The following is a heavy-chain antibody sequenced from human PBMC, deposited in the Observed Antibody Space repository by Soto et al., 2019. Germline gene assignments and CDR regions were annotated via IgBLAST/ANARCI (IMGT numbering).Heavy chain of an antibody. J-gene: IGHJ4*02. V-gene: IGHV3-30*18. CDR2: VSYDGTIE. CDR3: AKEGVSPRSYNGDFDY. CDR1: GFTFSSYS. Sequence: QVQLVESGGGVVQPGRSLRLSCAASGFTFSSYSMHWFRQAPGKGLEWVAVVSYDGTIEYYADSVKGRFTVSRDNSKNTLSLQMNSLGAEDSAVYYCAKEGVSPRSYNGDFDYGGQGTLVTVSS. D-gene: IGHD2-15*01.